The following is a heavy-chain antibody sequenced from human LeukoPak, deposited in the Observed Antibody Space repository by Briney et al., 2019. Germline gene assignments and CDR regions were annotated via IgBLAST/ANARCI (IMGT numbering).Heavy chain of an antibody. D-gene: IGHD6-19*01. CDR2: ISAYNGNT. CDR3: VRGRKLYSSGWYVEDDY. J-gene: IGHJ4*02. Sequence: ASVKVSCKASGYTFIIYGISWVRQAPGQGLEWMGWISAYNGNTNYAQKFQGRVTMTTDTSTSTAYMELRSLKFDDTAVYYCVRGRKLYSSGWYVEDDYWGQGTLVTVSS. CDR1: GYTFIIYG. V-gene: IGHV1-18*01.